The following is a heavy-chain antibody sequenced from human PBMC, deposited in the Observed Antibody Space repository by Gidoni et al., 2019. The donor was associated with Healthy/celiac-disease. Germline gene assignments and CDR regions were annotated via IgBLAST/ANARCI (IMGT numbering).Heavy chain of an antibody. D-gene: IGHD3-10*01. Sequence: QVQLVQSGAAVKKPGSSVKVSCKASGGTFSSYAIRWVRPAPGQGLEWMGRIIPILGIANDAQKFQGRVTITADKYTSTAYMELSSLRSEDTAVYYCARRYYYGSGSYYKRQGYYYYGMDVWGQGTTVTVSS. J-gene: IGHJ6*02. CDR3: ARRYYYGSGSYYKRQGYYYYGMDV. CDR2: IIPILGIA. CDR1: GGTFSSYA. V-gene: IGHV1-69*04.